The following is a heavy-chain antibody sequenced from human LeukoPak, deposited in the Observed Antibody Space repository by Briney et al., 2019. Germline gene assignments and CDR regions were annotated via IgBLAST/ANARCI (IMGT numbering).Heavy chain of an antibody. J-gene: IGHJ6*03. Sequence: GGSLRLSCAASGFTFDDYTMHWVRQAPGKGLEWVSLISWDGGSTYYADSVKGRFTISRDNNKNSLYLQMNSLRTEDTALYYCAKDIHQSSGFEWWAYYMDVWGKGTTVTVSS. CDR2: ISWDGGST. CDR1: GFTFDDYT. CDR3: AKDIHQSSGFEWWAYYMDV. D-gene: IGHD6-19*01. V-gene: IGHV3-43*01.